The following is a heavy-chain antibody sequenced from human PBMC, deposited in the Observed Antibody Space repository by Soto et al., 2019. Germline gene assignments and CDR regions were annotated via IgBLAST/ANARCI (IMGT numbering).Heavy chain of an antibody. V-gene: IGHV1-69*01. J-gene: IGHJ4*02. CDR3: ARDGGRHSGGIDY. Sequence: QVQLVQSGAEVKKPGSSVKVSCKASGGTFSSYTINWVRQAPGQGLEWMGEIIPILGTANDAQKFQGRVTITADASTSTAYMELSSLRSEDTAVYYCARDGGRHSGGIDYWGQGTLVTVSS. D-gene: IGHD1-26*01. CDR2: IIPILGTA. CDR1: GGTFSSYT.